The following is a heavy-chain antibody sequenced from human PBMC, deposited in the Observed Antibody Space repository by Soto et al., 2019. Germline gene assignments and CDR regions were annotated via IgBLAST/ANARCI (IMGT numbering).Heavy chain of an antibody. CDR3: ARVRYSSTWGRFDP. D-gene: IGHD6-13*01. CDR1: GGSISSYY. CDR2: IYYSGST. J-gene: IGHJ5*02. Sequence: PSETLSLTCTVSGGSISSYYWSWIRQPPGKGLEWIGYIYYSGSTNYNPSLRGRITISLDTSKNQFSLKMSSVTAADTAVYYCARVRYSSTWGRFDPWGQGTLVTVSS. V-gene: IGHV4-59*01.